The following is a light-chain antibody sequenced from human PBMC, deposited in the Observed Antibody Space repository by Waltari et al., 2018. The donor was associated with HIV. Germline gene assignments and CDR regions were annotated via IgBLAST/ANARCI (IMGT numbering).Light chain of an antibody. CDR2: WAS. V-gene: IGKV4-1*01. Sequence: DIVMTQSPDSLAVSLGARATITCKTSQSFLSSSNKKNFLAWYQQKPGQSPKLLIFWASTRESGVPDRFSGSGSGTDFTLTISSLEAEDVAVYYCQQYYDTPPTFGQGTKVEIK. CDR1: QSFLSSSNKKNF. CDR3: QQYYDTPPT. J-gene: IGKJ1*01.